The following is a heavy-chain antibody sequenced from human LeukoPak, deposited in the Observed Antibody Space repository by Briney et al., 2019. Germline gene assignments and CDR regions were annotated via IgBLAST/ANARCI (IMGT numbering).Heavy chain of an antibody. CDR3: ARDDTAVAGTELDY. J-gene: IGHJ4*02. V-gene: IGHV3-21*01. Sequence: PGGPLRLSCAASGFTFSNYNMNWVRQAPGKGLEWVSYISSSSTNIYYTDSVKGRFTISRDNAKNSLYLQMNSLRAEDTAVYYCARDDTAVAGTELDYWGQGTLVTVSS. CDR1: GFTFSNYN. D-gene: IGHD6-19*01. CDR2: ISSSSTNI.